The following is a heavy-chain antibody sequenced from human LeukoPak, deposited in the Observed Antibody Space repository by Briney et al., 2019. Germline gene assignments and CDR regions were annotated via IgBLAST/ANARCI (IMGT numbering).Heavy chain of an antibody. Sequence: GGSLRLSCAASGFTFSSYGMHWFRQAPGKGLGWVAVISYDGSNKYYADSVKGRFTISRDNSKNTLYLQMNSLRAEDTAVYYCARQQHDILTAFDYWGQGTLVTVSS. D-gene: IGHD3-9*01. CDR3: ARQQHDILTAFDY. CDR1: GFTFSSYG. CDR2: ISYDGSNK. J-gene: IGHJ4*02. V-gene: IGHV3-30*03.